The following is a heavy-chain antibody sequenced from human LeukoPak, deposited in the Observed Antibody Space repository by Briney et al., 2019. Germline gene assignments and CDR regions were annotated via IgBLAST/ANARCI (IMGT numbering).Heavy chain of an antibody. CDR2: IYPGDSDT. Sequence: GESLKISCKGSGYSFTSYWIGWVRPMPGKGLEWMGIIYPGDSDTRYSPSFQGQVTISADKSISTAYLQWSSLKASDTAMYYCAREGYSYGLFAQYYFDYWGQGTLVTVSS. D-gene: IGHD5-18*01. CDR3: AREGYSYGLFAQYYFDY. J-gene: IGHJ4*02. CDR1: GYSFTSYW. V-gene: IGHV5-51*01.